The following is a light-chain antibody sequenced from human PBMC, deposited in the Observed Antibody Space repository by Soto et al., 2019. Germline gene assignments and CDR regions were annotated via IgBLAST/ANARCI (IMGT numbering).Light chain of an antibody. CDR2: ATS. V-gene: IGKV1-39*01. CDR1: QSISSH. J-gene: IGKJ2*01. Sequence: DIQMTQSPSSLSASVGDRVTITCRASQSISSHLNWYQQKAGKAPKLVIYATSSLPSGVPSRFSGSGSGTDFTLTINSLQPGDFATYYCQHSYNTPYTFGQGTKLEIK. CDR3: QHSYNTPYT.